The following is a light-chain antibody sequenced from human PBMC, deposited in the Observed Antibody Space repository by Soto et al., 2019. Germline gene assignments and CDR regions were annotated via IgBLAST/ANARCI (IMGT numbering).Light chain of an antibody. CDR3: TSHTASGI. Sequence: ALCQISSGCCSPGQSITIPHTATSGAVGGHNHVAWYQQHPGKAPRIIIYEVSDRPSGVSNRLSGYKSGNTAPLTIFGLKAEDEADYYCTSHTASGIFGTGTTVTV. CDR1: SGAVGGHNH. CDR2: EVS. J-gene: IGLJ1*01. V-gene: IGLV2-14*01.